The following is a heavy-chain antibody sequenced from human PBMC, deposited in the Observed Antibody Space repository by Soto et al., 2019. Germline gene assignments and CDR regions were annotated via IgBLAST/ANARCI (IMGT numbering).Heavy chain of an antibody. V-gene: IGHV3-23*01. CDR3: AKDPFTQYYDFWSGYPPDY. CDR1: GFTFSSYA. D-gene: IGHD3-3*01. Sequence: AGGSLRLSCAASGFTFSSYAMSWVRQAPGKGLEWVSAISGSGGSTYYADSVKGRFTISRDNSKNTLYLQMNSLRAEDTAVYYCAKDPFTQYYDFWSGYPPDYWGQGTLVTVSS. J-gene: IGHJ4*02. CDR2: ISGSGGST.